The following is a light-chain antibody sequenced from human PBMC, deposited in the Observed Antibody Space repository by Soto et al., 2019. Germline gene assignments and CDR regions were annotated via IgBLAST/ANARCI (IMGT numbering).Light chain of an antibody. V-gene: IGKV3-11*01. CDR3: QQRYT. CDR1: QSVSTY. CDR2: DVS. J-gene: IGKJ2*01. Sequence: EIVLTQSPATLSLSPGERATLSCRASQSVSTYLAWYQQKPGQAPRLLIYDVSNRATGIPSRFSGSGSGTDFTLTISSLEPDDSAVYYCQQRYTFGQGTKLEIK.